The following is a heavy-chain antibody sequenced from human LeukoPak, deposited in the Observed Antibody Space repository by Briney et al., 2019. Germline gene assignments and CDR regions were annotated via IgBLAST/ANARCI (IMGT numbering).Heavy chain of an antibody. CDR1: GYTFISYG. J-gene: IGHJ5*02. Sequence: ASVKVSCKASGYTFISYGINWVRQAPGQGFEWMGWISAYNGNTNYAQKVQGRVTMTTDTSTRTAYMELRSLRSDDTAVYYCARVSGSAAVAGTDWFDPWGQGTLVTVSS. CDR3: ARVSGSAAVAGTDWFDP. CDR2: ISAYNGNT. V-gene: IGHV1-18*01. D-gene: IGHD6-19*01.